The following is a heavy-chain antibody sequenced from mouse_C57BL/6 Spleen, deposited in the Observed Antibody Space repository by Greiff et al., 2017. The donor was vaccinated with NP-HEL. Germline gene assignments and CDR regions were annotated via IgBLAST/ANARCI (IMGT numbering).Heavy chain of an antibody. CDR3: ARDYYGSSPGYFDY. Sequence: DVMLVESGGGLVKPGGSLKLSCAASGFTFSSYTMSWVRQTPEKRLEWVATISGGGGNTYYPDSVKGRFTISRDNAKNTLYLQMSSLRSEDTALYYCARDYYGSSPGYFDYWGQGTTLTVSS. CDR2: ISGGGGNT. J-gene: IGHJ2*01. V-gene: IGHV5-9*01. CDR1: GFTFSSYT. D-gene: IGHD1-1*01.